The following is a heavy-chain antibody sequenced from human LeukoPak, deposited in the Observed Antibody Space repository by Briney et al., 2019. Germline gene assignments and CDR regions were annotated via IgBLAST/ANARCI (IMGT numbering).Heavy chain of an antibody. J-gene: IGHJ6*02. CDR2: IKQDGSEK. D-gene: IGHD4-17*01. Sequence: GESLKISCAASGFTFSSYWMSWVRQAPGKGLGWVANIKQDGSEKYYVDSVKGRFTISRDNAKNSLYLQMNSLRAEDTAVYYCARHTEYYYYGMDVWGQGTTVTVSS. V-gene: IGHV3-7*03. CDR1: GFTFSSYW. CDR3: ARHTEYYYYGMDV.